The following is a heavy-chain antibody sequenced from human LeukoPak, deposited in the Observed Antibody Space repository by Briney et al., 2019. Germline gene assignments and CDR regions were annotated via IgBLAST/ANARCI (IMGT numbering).Heavy chain of an antibody. J-gene: IGHJ4*02. CDR1: AYCPTNPW. CDR3: ARRVNYASGIYFLDY. V-gene: IGHV5-51*01. Sequence: GESLKIPLKPPAYCPTNPWSVGARQMPGKGLEWMGIIYPGDSDATYSPSFQGQVNISADRSINTAYLQWSSLKASDTAIYFCARRVNYASGIYFLDYWGQGTLVTVSS. D-gene: IGHD3-10*01. CDR2: IYPGDSDA.